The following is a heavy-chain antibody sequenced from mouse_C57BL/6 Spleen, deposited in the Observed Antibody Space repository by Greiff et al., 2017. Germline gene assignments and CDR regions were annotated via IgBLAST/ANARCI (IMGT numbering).Heavy chain of an antibody. V-gene: IGHV1-50*01. CDR3: ARCGTTVVAHYAMDY. Sequence: QVQLQQPGAELVKPGASVTLSCKASGYTFTSYWMQWVKQRPGQGLEWIGEIDPSDSYTNSNHKFRGKATLTVDTSSSTAYMQLSSLTSEDSAVYYFARCGTTVVAHYAMDYWGQGTSVTVSS. J-gene: IGHJ4*01. CDR2: IDPSDSYT. CDR1: GYTFTSYW. D-gene: IGHD1-1*01.